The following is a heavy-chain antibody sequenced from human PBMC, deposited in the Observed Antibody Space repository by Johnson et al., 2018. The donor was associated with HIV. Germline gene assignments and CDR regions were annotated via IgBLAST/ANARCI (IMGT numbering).Heavy chain of an antibody. J-gene: IGHJ3*02. CDR3: AKEGSSSPWAFDI. D-gene: IGHD2-15*01. Sequence: VQLVESGGGVVQPGGSLRLSCAASGFTFSSYGMSWVRQAPGKGLEWVALISYDGSNKYYADSVKGRFTISRDNSKNTLYLQMNSLRAEDTAVYYCAKEGSSSPWAFDIWGQGTMVTVSS. V-gene: IGHV3-30*18. CDR2: ISYDGSNK. CDR1: GFTFSSYG.